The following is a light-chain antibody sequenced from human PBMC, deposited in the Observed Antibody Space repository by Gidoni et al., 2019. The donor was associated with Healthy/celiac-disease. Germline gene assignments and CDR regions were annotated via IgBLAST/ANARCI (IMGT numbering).Light chain of an antibody. J-gene: IGKJ2*01. CDR1: QSVLYSSNNKNY. CDR3: QQYYSTPLT. Sequence: DIVMTQSPDSLAGPLGERATINCKSSQSVLYSSNNKNYLAWYQQKPGQPPKLLIYWASTRESGVPDRFSGSGSGTDFTLTISSLQAEDVAVYYCQQYYSTPLTFGQGTKLEIK. CDR2: WAS. V-gene: IGKV4-1*01.